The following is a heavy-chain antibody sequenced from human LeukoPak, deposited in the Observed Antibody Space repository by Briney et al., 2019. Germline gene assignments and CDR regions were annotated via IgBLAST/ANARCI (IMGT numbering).Heavy chain of an antibody. CDR2: ISAYNGNT. J-gene: IGHJ4*02. CDR3: ARGVGYSYGYRVASYYFDY. CDR1: GYTFTSYG. Sequence: ASVKVSCKASGYTFTSYGISWVRQAPGQGREWMGWISAYNGNTNYAQKLQGRVTMTTDTSTSTAYMELRSLRSDDTAVYYCARGVGYSYGYRVASYYFDYWGQGTLVTVSS. D-gene: IGHD5-18*01. V-gene: IGHV1-18*01.